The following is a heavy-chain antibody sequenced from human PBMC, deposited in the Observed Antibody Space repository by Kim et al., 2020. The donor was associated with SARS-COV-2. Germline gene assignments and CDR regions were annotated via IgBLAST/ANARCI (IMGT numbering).Heavy chain of an antibody. J-gene: IGHJ5*02. CDR3: ARDPGWFDP. V-gene: IGHV1-69*01. Sequence: GTANYAQKFQGRGTITADESTSTAYMELSSLRSEDTAVYYCARDPGWFDPWGQGTLVTVSS. CDR2: GTA.